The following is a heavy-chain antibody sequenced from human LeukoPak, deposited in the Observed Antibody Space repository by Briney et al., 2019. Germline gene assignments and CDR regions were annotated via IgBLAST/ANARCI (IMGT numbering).Heavy chain of an antibody. CDR2: IYYSGST. CDR3: ARGGDYYGL. V-gene: IGHV4-59*12. CDR1: GGSISSYY. D-gene: IGHD4-17*01. J-gene: IGHJ4*02. Sequence: SETLSLTCTVSGGSISSYYWSWIRQPPGKGLVWIGYIYYSGSTNYNPSLKSRVTMSVDTSENQFSLKLSSVTAADTAFYYCARGGDYYGLWGQGTLDTVS.